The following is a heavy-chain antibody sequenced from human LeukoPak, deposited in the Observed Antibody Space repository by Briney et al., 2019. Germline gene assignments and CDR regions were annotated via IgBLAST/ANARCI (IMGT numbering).Heavy chain of an antibody. CDR2: IRYDGSNK. CDR3: ARESESYDSSGSTFKY. J-gene: IGHJ4*02. CDR1: GFTFSSYG. V-gene: IGHV3-30*02. Sequence: GGSLRLSRAASGFTFSSYGMHWVRQAPGKGLVWVAFIRYDGSNKYYADSVKGRFTISRDNSKNTLHLQMNSLRAEDTAVYYCARESESYDSSGSTFKYWGQGTLVTVSS. D-gene: IGHD3-22*01.